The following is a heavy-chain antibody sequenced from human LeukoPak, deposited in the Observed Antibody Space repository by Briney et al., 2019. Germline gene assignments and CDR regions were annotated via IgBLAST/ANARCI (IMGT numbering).Heavy chain of an antibody. D-gene: IGHD3-3*01. CDR2: IKSKTDGGTT. CDR3: TTDGAHYDFWSGIGY. Sequence: GGSLRLSCAASGFTFSNAWMSWVRQAPGKGLEWVGRIKSKTDGGTTDYAAPVKGRFTISRDDSKNTLYLQMNSLKTEDTAAYYCTTDGAHYDFWSGIGYWGQGTLVTVSS. J-gene: IGHJ4*02. CDR1: GFTFSNAW. V-gene: IGHV3-15*01.